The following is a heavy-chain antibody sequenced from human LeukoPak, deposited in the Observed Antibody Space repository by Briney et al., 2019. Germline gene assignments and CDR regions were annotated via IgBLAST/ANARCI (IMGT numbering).Heavy chain of an antibody. CDR3: ARDLGPTYYYGSGSYPDV. V-gene: IGHV4-61*02. D-gene: IGHD3-10*01. J-gene: IGHJ6*04. CDR1: GGSISSGSYY. CDR2: IYTSGST. Sequence: KPSETLSLTCTVSGGSISSGSYYWNWIRQPAGKGLEWIGRIYTSGSTNFNPSLKSRVTISVDTSKNQFSLKLSSVTAADTAVYYCARDLGPTYYYGSGSYPDVWGKGTTVTISS.